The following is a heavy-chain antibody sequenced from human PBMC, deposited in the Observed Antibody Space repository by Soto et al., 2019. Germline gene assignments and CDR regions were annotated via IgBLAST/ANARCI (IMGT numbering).Heavy chain of an antibody. CDR2: IDPSDSYT. CDR3: ARDRYDYGGNMLPREPYYFDY. D-gene: IGHD4-17*01. CDR1: GYSFTSYW. Sequence: EVQLVQSGAEVKKPGESLRISCKGSGYSFTSYWISWVRQMPGKGLEWMGRIDPSDSYTNYSPSFQGHVTISADKSISTAYLQWSSLKASDTAMYYCARDRYDYGGNMLPREPYYFDYWGQGTLVTVSS. J-gene: IGHJ4*02. V-gene: IGHV5-10-1*03.